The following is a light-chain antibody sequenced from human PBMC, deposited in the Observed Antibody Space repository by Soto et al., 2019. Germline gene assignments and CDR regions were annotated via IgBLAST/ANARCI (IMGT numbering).Light chain of an antibody. Sequence: IQMTQSHSSLYASVGHRITITCPAIQDIGNDLGWYQQKPGKAPKVLIYAASRLQSGVPSRFSGSRSGTDFTLTISNLQPEDFATYYCQQSFTTWTFGQGTKVDIK. CDR3: QQSFTTWT. V-gene: IGKV1-39*01. CDR2: AAS. J-gene: IGKJ1*01. CDR1: QDIGND.